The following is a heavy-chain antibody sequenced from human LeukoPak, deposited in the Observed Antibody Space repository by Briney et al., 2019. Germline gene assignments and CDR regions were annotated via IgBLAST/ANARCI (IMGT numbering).Heavy chain of an antibody. CDR1: GFTFSSYA. V-gene: IGHV3-23*01. CDR3: AKNKGYDSSGYYSGGGFDY. Sequence: PGGSLRLSCAASGFTFSSYAMSWVRQAPGKGLEWVSAISGSGGSTYYADSVKGRFTISRDNSKNTRYLQMNSLRVEDTAVYYCAKNKGYDSSGYYSGGGFDYWGQGTLVTVSS. D-gene: IGHD3-22*01. CDR2: ISGSGGST. J-gene: IGHJ4*02.